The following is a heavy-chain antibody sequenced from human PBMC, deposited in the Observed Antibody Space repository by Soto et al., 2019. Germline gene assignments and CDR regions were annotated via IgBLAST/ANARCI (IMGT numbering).Heavy chain of an antibody. J-gene: IGHJ3*02. CDR3: ARTAVRGGYDAFDI. V-gene: IGHV3-13*01. D-gene: IGHD3-10*01. CDR2: IGTAGDT. CDR1: GFTFSSYD. Sequence: EVQLVESGGGLVQPGGSLRLSCAASGFTFSSYDMHWVRQATGKGLEWVSAIGTAGDTYYPGSVKGRFTISRENAKNSLYLQMNSLRAEDTAVYYCARTAVRGGYDAFDIWGQGTMVTVSS.